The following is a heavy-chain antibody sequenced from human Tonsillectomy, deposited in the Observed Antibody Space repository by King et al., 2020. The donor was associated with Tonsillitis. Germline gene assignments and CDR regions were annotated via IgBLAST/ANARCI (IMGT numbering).Heavy chain of an antibody. D-gene: IGHD6-19*01. CDR3: VKEQGSGWYRVADY. CDR1: GFTLSSCG. J-gene: IGHJ4*02. CDR2: ITYDGSEI. Sequence: LVESGGGVVQPGGSVRLSCVASGFTLSSCGMHWVRQTPGKGLEWVAVITYDGSEIYYGDSVKGRFTISRDISKNMVYLQMDSLRAEDTAVYHCVKEQGSGWYRVADYWGQGTLVTVSS. V-gene: IGHV3-30*18.